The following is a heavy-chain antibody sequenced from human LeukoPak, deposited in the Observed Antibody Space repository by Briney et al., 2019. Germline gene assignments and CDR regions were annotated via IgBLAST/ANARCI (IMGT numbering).Heavy chain of an antibody. CDR1: GFIIIGNY. D-gene: IGHD5/OR15-5a*01. Sequence: PAGSLRLSCAASGFIIIGNYLGWLPQAPGKGLEGVSVIYSGGNTYYADSVKGRFTISCHNSKNPLYLEINGLRAEDTAVYYCARMSRDAFEIWGQGTRVTVSS. CDR3: ARMSRDAFEI. J-gene: IGHJ3*02. V-gene: IGHV3-53*01. CDR2: IYSGGNT.